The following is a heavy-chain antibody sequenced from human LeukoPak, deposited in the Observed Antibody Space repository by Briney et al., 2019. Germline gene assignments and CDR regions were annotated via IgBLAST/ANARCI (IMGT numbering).Heavy chain of an antibody. CDR2: ISAYNGNT. CDR1: GYTFTGNY. D-gene: IGHD4-23*01. J-gene: IGHJ4*02. Sequence: GASVKVSCKASGYTFTGNYMHWVRQAPGQGLEWMGWISAYNGNTNYAQKFQGRVTMTTDTSTSTAHMELRSLRSDDTAVYYCARQGYSGHSQGAADYWGQGTLVTVSS. V-gene: IGHV1-18*04. CDR3: ARQGYSGHSQGAADY.